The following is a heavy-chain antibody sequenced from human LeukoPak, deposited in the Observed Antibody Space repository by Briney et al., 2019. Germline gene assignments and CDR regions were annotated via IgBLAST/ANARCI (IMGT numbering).Heavy chain of an antibody. J-gene: IGHJ6*04. CDR3: ARHVYGEGMVV. CDR2: IHSSEGT. Sequence: SDPLSLTCTLSGGSLNGYYWGCIRQPPGKGLECIGYIHSSEGTAHNASLKSRLTISLDTSKNQFSLTLSSVTAADTAVYYCARHVYGEGMVVWGKGTTVTVSS. V-gene: IGHV4-59*08. D-gene: IGHD4-17*01. CDR1: GGSLNGYY.